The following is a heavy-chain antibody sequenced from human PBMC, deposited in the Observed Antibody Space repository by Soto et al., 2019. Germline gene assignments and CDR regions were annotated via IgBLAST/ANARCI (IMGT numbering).Heavy chain of an antibody. D-gene: IGHD3-10*01. V-gene: IGHV3-7*01. CDR2: IKGDGSEK. CDR1: RFTFGSYW. J-gene: IGHJ4*02. Sequence: EVLLVESGGGLVQPGGSLTLSCAASRFTFGSYWMNWVRQAPGKGLEWVANIKGDGSEKYYVDSVEGRFTISRDNTKNSLDLQINSLRVEDTAVYYWAAGFPPDFWGQGTLVTVSS. CDR3: AAGFPPDF.